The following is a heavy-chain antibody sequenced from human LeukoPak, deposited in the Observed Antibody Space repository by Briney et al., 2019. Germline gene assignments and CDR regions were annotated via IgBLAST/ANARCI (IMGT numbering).Heavy chain of an antibody. V-gene: IGHV6-1*01. CDR3: ARQGSRRFDP. Sequence: SQTLSLTCAISGDSVSSNSAAWNWFSQSPSRGLEWLGRTYYRSNWYNDYAVSVKSRITINPDTSKNQFSLQLNSVTPEDTAVYYCARQGSRRFDPWGQGTLVTVSS. CDR1: GDSVSSNSAA. J-gene: IGHJ5*02. CDR2: TYYRSNWYN.